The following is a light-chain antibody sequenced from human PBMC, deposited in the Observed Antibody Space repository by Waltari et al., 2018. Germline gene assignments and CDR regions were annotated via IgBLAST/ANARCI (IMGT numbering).Light chain of an antibody. CDR3: KQYSQRPPEVT. V-gene: IGKV3-15*01. Sequence: RASQSVSINLAWDQQKPGQAPRLLIYDAASRATGIPARFSGSGSGTEFKSTISSLQSEDSELDYCKQYSQRPPEVTFGPRTKVDI. J-gene: IGKJ3*01. CDR1: QSVSIN. CDR2: DAA.